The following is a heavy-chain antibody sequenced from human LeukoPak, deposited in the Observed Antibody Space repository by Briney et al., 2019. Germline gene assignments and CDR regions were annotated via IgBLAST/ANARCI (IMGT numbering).Heavy chain of an antibody. CDR1: GFTFNDYN. CDR2: ISYDGINK. Sequence: GRSLRLSCAASGFTFNDYNMHWVRQAPGKGLEWVAFISYDGINKNDADSVKGRFTISRANSENTVYLQINSLRPEDTAIYYCARDFTGRYTIDYWGQGTLVTVSS. J-gene: IGHJ4*02. D-gene: IGHD3-9*01. V-gene: IGHV3-30-3*01. CDR3: ARDFTGRYTIDY.